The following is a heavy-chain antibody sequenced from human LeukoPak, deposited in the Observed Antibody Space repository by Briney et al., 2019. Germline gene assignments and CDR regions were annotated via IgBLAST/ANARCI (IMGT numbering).Heavy chain of an antibody. Sequence: PGGSLRLSCAASGFTVSSNYMSWVRQAPGKGLEWVSVIYSGGSTYYADSVKGRFTISRDNSKNTLYLQMNSLRAEDTAVYYCARDGYIRAGIYYYYGMDVWGQGTTVTVSS. J-gene: IGHJ6*02. V-gene: IGHV3-66*01. D-gene: IGHD5-12*01. CDR3: ARDGYIRAGIYYYYGMDV. CDR2: IYSGGST. CDR1: GFTVSSNY.